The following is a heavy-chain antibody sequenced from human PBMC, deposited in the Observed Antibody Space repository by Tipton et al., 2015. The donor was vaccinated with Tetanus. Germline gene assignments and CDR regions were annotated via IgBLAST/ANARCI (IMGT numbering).Heavy chain of an antibody. D-gene: IGHD2-15*01. CDR2: IIPIFGTA. CDR1: GGTFSSYA. V-gene: IGHV1-69*12. Sequence: QVQLVQSGAEVKKPGSSVKVSCKASGGTFSSYAISWVRQAPGQGLEWMGGIIPIFGTANYAQKFQGRVTITADESTSTAYVELSSLRSEDTAVYYCARGGPPYCSGGSCFPSWFDPWGQGTLVTVSS. CDR3: ARGGPPYCSGGSCFPSWFDP. J-gene: IGHJ5*02.